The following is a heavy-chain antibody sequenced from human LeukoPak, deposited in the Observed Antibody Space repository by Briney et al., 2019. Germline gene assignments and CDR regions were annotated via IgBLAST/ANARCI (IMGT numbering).Heavy chain of an antibody. D-gene: IGHD5-24*01. V-gene: IGHV4-59*11. Sequence: SETLSLTCSVSGGSMGHHWSWIRQSAGKGLEWIGYISHTGVTNYESPLKSRVSMSIDTSKNHLSFELTSVTAADTAVYYCAREKSPERKTWLQLGAFDVWGQGTVVTVSS. CDR3: AREKSPERKTWLQLGAFDV. CDR2: ISHTGVT. J-gene: IGHJ3*01. CDR1: GGSMGHH.